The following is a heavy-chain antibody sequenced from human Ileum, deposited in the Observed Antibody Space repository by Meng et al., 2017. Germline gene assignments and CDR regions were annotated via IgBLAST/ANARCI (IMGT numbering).Heavy chain of an antibody. CDR3: AGGAGWLVDY. V-gene: IGHV3-7*04. D-gene: IGHD6-19*01. Sequence: GRSLTLSCAASGFTFSELWVNWFRQAPGRGLEWVANIKKDGSEKYYKDSVRVRFTISRDNAKNSQYLEMNSLTFDDPAVYYCAGGAGWLVDYWGQGTLVTVSS. CDR2: IKKDGSEK. J-gene: IGHJ4*02. CDR1: GFTFSELW.